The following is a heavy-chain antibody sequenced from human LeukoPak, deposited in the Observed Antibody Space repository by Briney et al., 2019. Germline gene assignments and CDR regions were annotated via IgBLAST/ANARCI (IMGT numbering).Heavy chain of an antibody. V-gene: IGHV4-61*02. CDR3: ARARDADYGGFNWFDP. D-gene: IGHD4-23*01. J-gene: IGHJ5*02. Sequence: SQTLSLTCTVSGGSISSGSYYWSWIRQPAGKGLEWIGRIYTSGSTNYNPSLKSRVTISVDTSKNQFSLKLSSVTAADTAVYYCARARDADYGGFNWFDPWGQGTLVTVSS. CDR1: GGSISSGSYY. CDR2: IYTSGST.